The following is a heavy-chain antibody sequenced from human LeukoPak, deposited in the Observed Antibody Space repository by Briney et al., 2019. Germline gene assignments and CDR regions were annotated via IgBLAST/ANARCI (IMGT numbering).Heavy chain of an antibody. CDR2: ISYDGNNR. CDR3: ARGGIPTGPYYYFYYMDV. J-gene: IGHJ6*03. V-gene: IGHV3-30*15. D-gene: IGHD1-14*01. Sequence: GGSLRLSCAASGFTFSRHVMQWVRQAPGKGLEWVAVISYDGNNRFYADSVKGRFTISRDNSRNTPYLQMSSLSGDDAAVYSCARGGIPTGPYYYFYYMDVWGKGTAVTVSS. CDR1: GFTFSRHV.